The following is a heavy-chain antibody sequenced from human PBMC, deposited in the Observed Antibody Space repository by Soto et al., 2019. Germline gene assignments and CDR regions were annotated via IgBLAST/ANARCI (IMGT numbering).Heavy chain of an antibody. CDR3: ARQTYYSYYGLDV. J-gene: IGHJ6*02. CDR2: FYYSGNT. Sequence: PSETVSLTCTVAGGSISSSSYSWAWIRQPPGKGLAWIGSFYYSGNTYYDPSLKSRVTISVDTSKNQFSLRLTSVTAADTGVYYCARQTYYSYYGLDVWGQGTTVTVSS. V-gene: IGHV4-39*01. CDR1: GGSISSSSYS.